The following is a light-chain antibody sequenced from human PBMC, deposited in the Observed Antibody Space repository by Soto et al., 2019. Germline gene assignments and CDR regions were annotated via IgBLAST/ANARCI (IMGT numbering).Light chain of an antibody. J-gene: IGKJ1*01. Sequence: EIVLKQSPGTLSFSPGESATLSCRASQSFNSIYLAWYQQKPGQAPRLLIYGASSRATGIPDRCSGSGSGTDLTITISRLEPEDFAVYYCHQYDSWTFGQGTKVDIK. CDR3: HQYDSWT. CDR1: QSFNSIY. V-gene: IGKV3-20*01. CDR2: GAS.